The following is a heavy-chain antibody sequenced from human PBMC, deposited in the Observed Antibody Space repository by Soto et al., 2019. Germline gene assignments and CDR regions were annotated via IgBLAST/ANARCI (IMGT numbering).Heavy chain of an antibody. V-gene: IGHV3-33*01. CDR1: GFTFSRYG. D-gene: IGHD3-9*01. CDR3: ARDYYDIRRNYYYFDL. Sequence: QVQLVESGGGVVQPGRSLRLSCAASGFTFSRYGMHWVRQVPGKGLEWVAVIRYDGSSEYYPDSVKGRFTISRDSSKNTRKLEMNSLRVEDTAVYYCARDYYDIRRNYYYFDLWGRGTLVIVSP. CDR2: IRYDGSSE. J-gene: IGHJ2*01.